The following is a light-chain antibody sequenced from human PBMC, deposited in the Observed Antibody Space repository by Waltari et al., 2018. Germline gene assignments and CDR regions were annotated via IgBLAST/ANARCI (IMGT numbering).Light chain of an antibody. CDR3: QQYDNWLRT. J-gene: IGKJ1*01. CDR1: QSIRSN. CDR2: GAS. V-gene: IGKV3-15*01. Sequence: EIVMTQSPATLSVFPGEIATLSCRAGQSIRSNLAWYQHKPGQAPRVLIYGASTRATGIPARFSGSGSGTEFTLTISSLQSEDFAVYFCQQYDNWLRTFGQGTKVEIK.